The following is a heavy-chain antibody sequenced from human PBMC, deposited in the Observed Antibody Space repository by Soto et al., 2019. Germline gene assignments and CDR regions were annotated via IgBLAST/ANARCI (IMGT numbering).Heavy chain of an antibody. CDR3: ARGAVTTHYYYYYYMDV. CDR1: GYTFTSYD. D-gene: IGHD4-17*01. Sequence: QVQLVQSGAEVKKPGASVKVSCKASGYTFTSYDINWVRQATGQGLEWMGWMNPNSGNTGYAQKFQGRVTMTRNTSISTAYMELSCLRSEDTAVYYCARGAVTTHYYYYYYMDVWGKGTTVTVSS. J-gene: IGHJ6*03. CDR2: MNPNSGNT. V-gene: IGHV1-8*01.